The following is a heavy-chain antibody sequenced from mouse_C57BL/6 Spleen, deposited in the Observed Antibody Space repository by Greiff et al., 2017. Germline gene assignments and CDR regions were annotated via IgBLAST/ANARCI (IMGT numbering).Heavy chain of an antibody. CDR3: ARDLYSSYAMDY. CDR2: ISDGGSYT. Sequence: EVKLMESGGGLVKPGGSLKLSCAASGFTFSSYAMSWVRQTPEKRLEWVATISDGGSYTYYPDNVKGRFTIARDNAKNNLYLQMSHLKSEDTAMYYCARDLYSSYAMDYWGQGTSVTVSS. V-gene: IGHV5-4*01. J-gene: IGHJ4*01. D-gene: IGHD2-12*01. CDR1: GFTFSSYA.